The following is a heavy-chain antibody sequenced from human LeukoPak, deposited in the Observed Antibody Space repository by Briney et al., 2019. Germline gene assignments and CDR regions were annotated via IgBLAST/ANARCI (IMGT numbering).Heavy chain of an antibody. CDR3: ARADEYFFDY. D-gene: IGHD2/OR15-2a*01. Sequence: GGSLRLSCAASGLTVSSNYMTWVRQAPGKGLEWVSIIYSGGSTYYADSVKGRFSISRDNSKNTLYLQMNSLRAEDTAVYYCARADEYFFDYWGQGTLVTVSS. J-gene: IGHJ4*02. CDR1: GLTVSSNY. V-gene: IGHV3-66*01. CDR2: IYSGGST.